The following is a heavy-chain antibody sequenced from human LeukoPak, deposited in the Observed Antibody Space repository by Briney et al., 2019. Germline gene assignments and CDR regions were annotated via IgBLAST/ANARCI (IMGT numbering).Heavy chain of an antibody. CDR2: ISWSSGNI. Sequence: SLRLSCAASGFTFDDYAMHWVRQAPGKGLEWVAGISWSSGNIGYADSVKGRFTISRDNAENSLHLQTNSLRTEDTALYFCARDAWRRAFNYGMDVWGQGTTVAVSS. CDR1: GFTFDDYA. J-gene: IGHJ6*02. V-gene: IGHV3-9*01. CDR3: ARDAWRRAFNYGMDV. D-gene: IGHD5-12*01.